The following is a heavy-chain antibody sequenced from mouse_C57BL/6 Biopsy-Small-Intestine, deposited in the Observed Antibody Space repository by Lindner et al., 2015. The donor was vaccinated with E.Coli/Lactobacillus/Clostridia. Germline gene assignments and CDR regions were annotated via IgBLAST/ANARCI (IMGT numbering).Heavy chain of an antibody. CDR3: ARHGPHGSSDWYFDV. D-gene: IGHD1-1*01. Sequence: VQLQESGGDLVKPGGSLKLSCAASGFTFSSYGMSWVRQTPDKRLEWVATISSGGSYTFYPDSVKGRFTISRDNAKNTLYLQMSSLKSEDTAMYYCARHGPHGSSDWYFDVWGTGTTVTVSS. V-gene: IGHV5-6*01. J-gene: IGHJ1*03. CDR2: ISSGGSYT. CDR1: GFTFSSYG.